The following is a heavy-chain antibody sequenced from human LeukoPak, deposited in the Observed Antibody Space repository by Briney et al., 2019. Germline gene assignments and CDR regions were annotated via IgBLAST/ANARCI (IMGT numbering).Heavy chain of an antibody. V-gene: IGHV1-2*02. Sequence: ASVKVSCKASGYTFTGYYMHWVRQAPGQGLEWMGWINPNSGGTNYAQKFQGRVTVTRDTSISTAYMELSRLRSDDTAVYYCASSGGRAYDSSGYSLLVFDYWGQGTLVTVSS. CDR1: GYTFTGYY. CDR2: INPNSGGT. D-gene: IGHD3-22*01. CDR3: ASSGGRAYDSSGYSLLVFDY. J-gene: IGHJ4*02.